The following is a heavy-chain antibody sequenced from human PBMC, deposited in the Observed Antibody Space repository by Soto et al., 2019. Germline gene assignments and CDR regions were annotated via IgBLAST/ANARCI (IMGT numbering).Heavy chain of an antibody. J-gene: IGHJ1*01. CDR2: INQDGSGK. D-gene: IGHD2-8*01. V-gene: IGHV3-7*01. Sequence: GGSLRLSCAGSGFTVSSYWMSWVRQAPGKGQEWVANINQDGSGKYYGDSVRGRFTLSRDNAENALFLQMNSLRVEDTAVYYCVRDWSTTVWYYYFHHWGQGTLVAVSS. CDR3: VRDWSTTVWYYYFHH. CDR1: GFTVSSYW.